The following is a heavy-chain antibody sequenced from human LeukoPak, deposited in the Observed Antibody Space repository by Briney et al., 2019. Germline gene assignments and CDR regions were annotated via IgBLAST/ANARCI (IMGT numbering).Heavy chain of an antibody. CDR1: GYTFTGYY. CDR2: INPNSGGT. D-gene: IGHD6-13*01. V-gene: IGHV1-2*02. Sequence: ASVKVSCKASGYTFTGYYMHWVRQAPGQGLEWMGWINPNSGGTKYAQKFRGRVTMTSDTSISTAYMGLTRLTSDDTAIYYCAREGIAATGEDTIDYWGQGTLVTVSS. CDR3: AREGIAATGEDTIDY. J-gene: IGHJ4*02.